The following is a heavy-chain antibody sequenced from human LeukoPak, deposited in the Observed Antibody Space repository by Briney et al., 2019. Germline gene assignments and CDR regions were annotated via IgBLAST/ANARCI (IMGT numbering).Heavy chain of an antibody. CDR3: ARDPRGITALVDYFDY. CDR1: GFTFSDYY. D-gene: IGHD5-18*01. J-gene: IGHJ4*02. Sequence: GGSLRLSCAASGFTFSDYYMTWIRQAPGKGLEWVPYISSSGTIYYADSVKGRFTISRDNAKNSLYLQTNSLRAEDTAVYYCARDPRGITALVDYFDYWGQGTLVTVSS. V-gene: IGHV3-11*01. CDR2: ISSSGTI.